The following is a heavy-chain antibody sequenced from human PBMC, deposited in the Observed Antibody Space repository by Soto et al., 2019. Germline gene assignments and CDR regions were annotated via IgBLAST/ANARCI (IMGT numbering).Heavy chain of an antibody. J-gene: IGHJ4*02. D-gene: IGHD3-16*02. V-gene: IGHV1-3*04. CDR3: ARGHGGGSYRIDY. CDR2: VHTGEGNT. CDR1: GYTFNHYS. Sequence: QVQLVQSGPEMKKPGAPVKVSCKPSGYTFNHYSVHWVRQAPGQRLEWMGWVHTGEGNTKYSQKSQGRITITWDTSASTASIELNSLISEDTAVYYCARGHGGGSYRIDYWGQGTLVTVSS.